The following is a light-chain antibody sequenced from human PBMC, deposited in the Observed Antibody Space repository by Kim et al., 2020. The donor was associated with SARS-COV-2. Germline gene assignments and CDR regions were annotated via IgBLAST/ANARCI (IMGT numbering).Light chain of an antibody. V-gene: IGKV1-5*01. CDR2: GAS. CDR1: QSFSSS. Sequence: LSAAVGDSVTITCRAGQSFSSSLGWYQQKPGKAPKHLIYGASRLESGVPSRFSGSGSGTEFTLTISNLQTDDFATYYCQQYINYYTFGQGTKLEI. CDR3: QQYINYYT. J-gene: IGKJ2*01.